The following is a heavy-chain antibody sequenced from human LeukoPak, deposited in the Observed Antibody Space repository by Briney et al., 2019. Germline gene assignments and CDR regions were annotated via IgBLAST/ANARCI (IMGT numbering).Heavy chain of an antibody. V-gene: IGHV3-49*04. Sequence: GGSLRLSCATSVYNLEDYAMNGVRQAPGKGLEWGVLITSKAYAETTDFAPSVKGRFSISRAESKPTAYLQRNSLKIEDTGLHYCTRQVERGGSYWAGATGGQGTQVTASS. J-gene: IGHJ4*02. CDR1: VYNLEDYA. D-gene: IGHD1-26*01. CDR2: ITSKAYAETT. CDR3: TRQVERGGSYWAGAT.